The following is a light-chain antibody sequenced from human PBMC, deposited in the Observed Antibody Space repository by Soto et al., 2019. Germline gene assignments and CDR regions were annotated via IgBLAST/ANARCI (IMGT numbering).Light chain of an antibody. CDR3: NSYTSSSTLV. Sequence: HSVLTQPASVSGSPGQSITISCTGTSSDVGSYNYVSWYQQHPGKAPKLMIYDVSNRPSGVSNRFSGSKSGNTASLTISGLQAEDEAEYYCNSYTSSSTLVFGTGTKVTVL. CDR1: SSDVGSYNY. V-gene: IGLV2-14*03. CDR2: DVS. J-gene: IGLJ1*01.